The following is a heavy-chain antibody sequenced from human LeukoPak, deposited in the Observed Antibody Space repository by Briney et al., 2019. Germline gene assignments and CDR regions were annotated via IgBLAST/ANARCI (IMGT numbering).Heavy chain of an antibody. Sequence: GSLRLSCAASGFTFSSYWMSWVRQAPGKGLEWVTNIKQDGSEKYYVDSVKGRFTISRDNAKNSLYLQMNSLRAEDTAVYYCASEGNYSLSFDPWGQGTLVTVSS. D-gene: IGHD1-7*01. CDR1: GFTFSSYW. V-gene: IGHV3-7*01. CDR2: IKQDGSEK. CDR3: ASEGNYSLSFDP. J-gene: IGHJ5*02.